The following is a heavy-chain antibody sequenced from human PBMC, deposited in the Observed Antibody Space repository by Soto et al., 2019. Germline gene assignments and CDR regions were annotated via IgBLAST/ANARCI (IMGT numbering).Heavy chain of an antibody. D-gene: IGHD2-8*01. Sequence: GGSLRLSCAASGFAFSSYTMNWVRQAPEKGLEWVSSISSRSSYIYYADSVKRRFTISRDNAKNSLYLQRNSVRAEDTAVYYCAREVEYCRNGVCYLNWFDPWGQRPLVTDSS. V-gene: IGHV3-21*01. CDR2: ISSRSSYI. J-gene: IGHJ5*02. CDR3: AREVEYCRNGVCYLNWFDP. CDR1: GFAFSSYT.